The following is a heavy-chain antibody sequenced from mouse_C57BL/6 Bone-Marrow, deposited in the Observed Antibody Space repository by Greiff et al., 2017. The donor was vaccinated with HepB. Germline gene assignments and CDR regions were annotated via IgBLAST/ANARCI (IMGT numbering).Heavy chain of an antibody. Sequence: QVQLQQPGAELVKPGASVKMSCKASGYTFTSYWITWVKQRPGQGLEWIGDIYPGSGSTNYNEKFKSKATLTVDTSSSTAYMQLSSLTSEDSAVYYCARSGYYGLYSMDYWGQGTSVTVSS. V-gene: IGHV1-55*01. CDR1: GYTFTSYW. D-gene: IGHD1-1*01. CDR3: ARSGYYGLYSMDY. J-gene: IGHJ4*01. CDR2: IYPGSGST.